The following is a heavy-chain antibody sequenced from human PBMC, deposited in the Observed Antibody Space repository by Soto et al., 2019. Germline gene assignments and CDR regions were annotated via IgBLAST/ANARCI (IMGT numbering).Heavy chain of an antibody. D-gene: IGHD6-13*01. J-gene: IGHJ6*02. V-gene: IGHV5-10-1*01. CDR3: ARFSSSRSGYYYEGMDV. Sequence: VESLKISCKGSGYSSTSYWISWVRQMPGKGLEWMGRIDPSDSYTNYSPSFQGHVTISADKSISTAYLQWSSLKASDTAMYYCARFSSSRSGYYYEGMDVWGQGTTVPVSS. CDR1: GYSSTSYW. CDR2: IDPSDSYT.